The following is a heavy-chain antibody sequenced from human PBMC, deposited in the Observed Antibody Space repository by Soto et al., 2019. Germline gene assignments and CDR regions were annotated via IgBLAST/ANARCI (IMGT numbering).Heavy chain of an antibody. D-gene: IGHD3-3*02. CDR3: ARDRRYYHFWSGYQNERPYGMDV. V-gene: IGHV4-34*01. CDR1: GGSFSIYY. CDR2: INHSGGT. J-gene: IGHJ6*02. Sequence: SETLSLTCAVYGGSFSIYYWTWIRHAPGERLEWIGEINHSGGTNYNSSLKSRVTISVDTSKNQFSLILYSVTAADTAVYYCARDRRYYHFWSGYQNERPYGMDVWGHGTTVTVSS.